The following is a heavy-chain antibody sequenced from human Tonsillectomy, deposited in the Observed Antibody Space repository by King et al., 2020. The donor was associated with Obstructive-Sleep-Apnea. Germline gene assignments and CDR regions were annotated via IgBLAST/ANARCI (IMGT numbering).Heavy chain of an antibody. CDR2: AKSGDDVI. CDR1: GFNLNAYH. V-gene: IGHV3-11*01. D-gene: IGHD1-26*01. Sequence: VQLVESGGGLVKPGGSLRLSCAASGFNLNAYHMSWIRQAPGKGLEWVSYAKSGDDVIFYADSVKGRFTVSKDNAKNSLYLQMNSLRVEDTAIYYCARDLRGGTYDYWGQGALVTVSS. CDR3: ARDLRGGTYDY. J-gene: IGHJ4*02.